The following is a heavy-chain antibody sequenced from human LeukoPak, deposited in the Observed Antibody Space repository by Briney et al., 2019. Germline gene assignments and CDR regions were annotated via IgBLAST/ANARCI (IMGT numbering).Heavy chain of an antibody. Sequence: SETLSLTCGVYGGSFSSYFWTWIRQSPAKGLEWIGEINQSADTDYNPSLQSRANISIDTSRSQFSLTLSSVTAADTAMYYCARVLGIAVVPGATEDNYFDPWGQGTLVVVSS. D-gene: IGHD2-2*01. CDR1: GGSFSSYF. V-gene: IGHV4-34*01. J-gene: IGHJ5*02. CDR2: INQSADT. CDR3: ARVLGIAVVPGATEDNYFDP.